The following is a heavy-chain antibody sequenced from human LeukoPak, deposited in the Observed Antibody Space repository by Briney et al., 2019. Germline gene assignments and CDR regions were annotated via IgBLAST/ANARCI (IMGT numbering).Heavy chain of an antibody. V-gene: IGHV1-2*06. D-gene: IGHD3-10*01. CDR3: ARDESTMVRGVIDY. CDR1: GYTFTGYY. J-gene: IGHJ4*02. Sequence: ASVKVSCKASGYTFTGYYMHWVRQAPGQGLEWMGRINPNSGGTNHAQKFQGRVTMTRDTSISTAYMELSRLRSDDTAVYYCARDESTMVRGVIDYWGQGTLVTVSS. CDR2: INPNSGGT.